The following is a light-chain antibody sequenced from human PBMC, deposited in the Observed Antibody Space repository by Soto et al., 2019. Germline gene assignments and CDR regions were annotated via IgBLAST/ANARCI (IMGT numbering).Light chain of an antibody. CDR3: AAWDASLSGVV. Sequence: QSVLTQAPSASGTPGQRVTISCSGSSSNLGSNSVHWYQQLPGTAPKLLIYDNNQRPSGVPDRFSGSKSGTSASLAISGLRCEDEADYYCAAWDASLSGVVFGGGTKLTVL. CDR2: DNN. V-gene: IGLV1-47*02. J-gene: IGLJ2*01. CDR1: SSNLGSNS.